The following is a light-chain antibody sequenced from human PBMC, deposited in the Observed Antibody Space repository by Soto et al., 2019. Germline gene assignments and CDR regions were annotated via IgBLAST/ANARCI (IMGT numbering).Light chain of an antibody. J-gene: IGLJ1*01. Sequence: QSVLTQPASVSGSPGQSITISCTGTSSDVGGYNYVSWYQQHPGKAPKLMIYDVSDRPSGVSNRFSGSKSGNTASLTISGLQAEDEADYYCSSYTSGSYAFRTGTKVIVL. CDR3: SSYTSGSYA. CDR1: SSDVGGYNY. V-gene: IGLV2-14*01. CDR2: DVS.